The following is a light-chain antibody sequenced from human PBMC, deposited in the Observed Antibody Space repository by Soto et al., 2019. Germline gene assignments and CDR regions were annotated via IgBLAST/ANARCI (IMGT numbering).Light chain of an antibody. CDR1: QSISSN. Sequence: EIVMTQSPATLSVSPGERATLSCRASQSISSNLAWYQQKPGQAPRLLIYGASTRATGIPARFSGSGSGTEFTLTISSLQPEDFATYYCQQLNSYPSITFGQGTRLEIK. V-gene: IGKV3-15*01. J-gene: IGKJ5*01. CDR3: QQLNSYPSIT. CDR2: GAS.